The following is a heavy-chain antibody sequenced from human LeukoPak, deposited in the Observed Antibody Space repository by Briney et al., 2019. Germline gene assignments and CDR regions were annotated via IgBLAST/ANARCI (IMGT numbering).Heavy chain of an antibody. V-gene: IGHV1-46*01. D-gene: IGHD6-25*01. CDR3: ARDLASGYYFDY. CDR1: GYTFTSYY. J-gene: IGHJ4*02. Sequence: ASVKVSCKASGYTFTSYYMHWVRQAPGQGLEWMGIINPSGGSTSYAQKFQVRVTMTRDTSTSTVYMELSSLRSEDTAVYYCARDLASGYYFDYWGQGTLVTVSS. CDR2: INPSGGST.